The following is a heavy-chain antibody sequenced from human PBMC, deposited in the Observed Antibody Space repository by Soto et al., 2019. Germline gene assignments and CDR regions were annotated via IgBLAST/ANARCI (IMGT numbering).Heavy chain of an antibody. CDR2: TYYSGRT. Sequence: SETLSLTCTVSGGSISGSTYYWGWIRQPPGKGLEYIGSTYYSGRTYYNPSLKSRVTVSVDTSKNQLSLNLNSVTAADTAVYYCARHASGSQYQTDPWRHGTLGTVSS. CDR3: ARHASGSQYQTDP. J-gene: IGHJ5*02. D-gene: IGHD3-10*01. CDR1: GGSISGSTYY. V-gene: IGHV4-39*01.